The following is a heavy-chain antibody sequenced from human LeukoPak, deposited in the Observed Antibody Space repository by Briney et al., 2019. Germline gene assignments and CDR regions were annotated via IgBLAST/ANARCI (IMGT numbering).Heavy chain of an antibody. CDR2: IKSKTDGGTT. V-gene: IGHV3-15*01. J-gene: IGHJ4*02. Sequence: GGSLRLSWAASGFTVSNAWMSWVRQAPGKGLEWVGRIKSKTDGGTTDYAAPVKGRFTISRDDSKNTLYLQMNSLKTEDTAVYYCTVNRGYSYGLDYWGQGTLVTVSS. CDR3: TVNRGYSYGLDY. CDR1: GFTVSNAW. D-gene: IGHD5-18*01.